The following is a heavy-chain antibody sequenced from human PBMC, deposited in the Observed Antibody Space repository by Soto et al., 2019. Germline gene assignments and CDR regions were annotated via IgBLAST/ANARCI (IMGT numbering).Heavy chain of an antibody. D-gene: IGHD3-22*01. Sequence: PGGSLRLSCAASGFSFSTYWMHWVRQAPGKGLVCVSRINGDASSATYADSVKGRFTISRDNAENTLYLQMNSLRAEDTAVYYCAKDIRLITMIVMEPNHNFDYWGQGTLVTVSS. CDR2: INGDASSA. CDR3: AKDIRLITMIVMEPNHNFDY. J-gene: IGHJ4*02. V-gene: IGHV3-74*01. CDR1: GFSFSTYW.